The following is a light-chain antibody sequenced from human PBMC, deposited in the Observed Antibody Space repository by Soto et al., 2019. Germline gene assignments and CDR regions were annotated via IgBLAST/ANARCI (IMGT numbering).Light chain of an antibody. CDR2: STS. J-gene: IGKJ1*01. Sequence: EIVLTQSPGTLSLSPGERATISCRASLNILNGFLAWYQQKPGQPPRLIIYSTSGRTTDTPDRISGSGSGTDFTLTISRLEPEDAAVYYCQQYGRSPLTFGPGTKVDIK. V-gene: IGKV3-20*01. CDR1: LNILNGF. CDR3: QQYGRSPLT.